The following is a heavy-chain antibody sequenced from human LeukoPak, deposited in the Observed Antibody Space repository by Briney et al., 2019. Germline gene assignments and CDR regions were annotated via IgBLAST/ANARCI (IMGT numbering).Heavy chain of an antibody. Sequence: IPSETLSLTCAVYGGSFSGYYWSWIRQPPGKGLEWIGEINHSGSTNYNPSLKSRVTISVDTSKNQFSLKLSSVTAADTAVYYCASTESGYCSGGSCYGGGDYWGQGTLVTVSS. V-gene: IGHV4-34*01. J-gene: IGHJ4*02. CDR1: GGSFSGYY. CDR3: ASTESGYCSGGSCYGGGDY. D-gene: IGHD2-15*01. CDR2: INHSGST.